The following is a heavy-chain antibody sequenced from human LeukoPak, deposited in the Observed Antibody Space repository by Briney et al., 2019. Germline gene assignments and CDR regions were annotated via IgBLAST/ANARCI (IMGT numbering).Heavy chain of an antibody. CDR1: GYTFTGYY. V-gene: IGHV1-2*02. CDR2: INPNSGGT. Sequence: ASVKVSCKASGYTFTGYYMHWVRQAPGQGLEWMGWINPNSGGTNYAQKFQGRVTMTRDTSISTAYMELSRLRSDDTAVYYCAKEGVSAAMIGWFDPWGQGTLVTVSS. CDR3: AKEGVSAAMIGWFDP. D-gene: IGHD2-2*01. J-gene: IGHJ5*02.